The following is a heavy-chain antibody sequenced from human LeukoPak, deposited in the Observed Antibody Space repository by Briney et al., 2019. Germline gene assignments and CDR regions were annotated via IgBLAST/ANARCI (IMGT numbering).Heavy chain of an antibody. CDR1: GFTFSSYG. D-gene: IGHD3-3*01. Sequence: PGGSLRLSCAASGFTFSSYGMHWVRQAPGKGLEWVAVIWYDGSNKYYADSVKGRFPISRDNSKNTLYLQMNSLRAEDTAVYYCAKTGRDFWSGYSWYYYYMDVWGKGTTVTVSS. CDR2: IWYDGSNK. J-gene: IGHJ6*03. CDR3: AKTGRDFWSGYSWYYYYMDV. V-gene: IGHV3-33*06.